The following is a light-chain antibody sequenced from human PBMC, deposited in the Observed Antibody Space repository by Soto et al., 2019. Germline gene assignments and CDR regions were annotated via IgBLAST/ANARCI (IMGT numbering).Light chain of an antibody. CDR2: KAS. Sequence: EIQMTQSPSTLSASVGERVTITCRASQSISAWLAWYQQKPGKAPKLLIYKASNVESGVPSRFSGSGPGTEFTLTISSLQPDNFATYYCQQYHSYPLTFGQGTRLEIK. CDR1: QSISAW. J-gene: IGKJ5*01. V-gene: IGKV1-5*03. CDR3: QQYHSYPLT.